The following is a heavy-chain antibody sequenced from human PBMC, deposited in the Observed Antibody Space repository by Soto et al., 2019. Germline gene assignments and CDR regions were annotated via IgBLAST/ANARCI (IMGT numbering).Heavy chain of an antibody. V-gene: IGHV6-1*01. CDR2: TYYKSKWYN. Sequence: SQTLSLTCAISGDSVSSNSVAWNWIRQSPSRGLEWLGRTYYKSKWYNDYAVSVKSRITINPDTSKNQCSLQLNSVTPEDTAVYYCARDTPAKGSYSDYWGQGTLVTVSS. J-gene: IGHJ4*02. CDR1: GDSVSSNSVA. D-gene: IGHD1-26*01. CDR3: ARDTPAKGSYSDY.